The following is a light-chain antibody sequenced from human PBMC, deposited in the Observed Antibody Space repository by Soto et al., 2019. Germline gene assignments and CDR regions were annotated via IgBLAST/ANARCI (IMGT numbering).Light chain of an antibody. CDR2: EVS. CDR3: SSYTSSYV. J-gene: IGLJ1*01. Sequence: QSVLTQPASVSGSPGQSITISCTGTSSDVGGYNYVSWYQQHPGKAPKLMIYEVSNRPSGVSNRFSGSKSGNTASLTISGLQAEDEADYYSSSYTSSYVFGTGTKVTVL. CDR1: SSDVGGYNY. V-gene: IGLV2-14*01.